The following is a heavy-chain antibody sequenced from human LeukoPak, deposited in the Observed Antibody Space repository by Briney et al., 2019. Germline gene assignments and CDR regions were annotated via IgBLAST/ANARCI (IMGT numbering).Heavy chain of an antibody. Sequence: ASVKVSCKASGYTFTGYYMHWVRQAPGQGLEWMGWINPNSGGTNYAQKFQGRVTMTRDTSISTAYMELRSLRSDDTAVYYCARESVVVAATTVSGWFDPWGQGTLVTVSS. D-gene: IGHD2-15*01. J-gene: IGHJ5*02. CDR1: GYTFTGYY. CDR2: INPNSGGT. V-gene: IGHV1-2*02. CDR3: ARESVVVAATTVSGWFDP.